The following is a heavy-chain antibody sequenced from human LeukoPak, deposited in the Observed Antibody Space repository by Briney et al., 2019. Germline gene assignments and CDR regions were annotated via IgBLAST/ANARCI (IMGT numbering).Heavy chain of an antibody. CDR3: AKDSVIFGVVISDAFDI. V-gene: IGHV3-30*02. D-gene: IGHD3-3*01. CDR1: GFTFSSYG. J-gene: IGHJ3*02. Sequence: GGSLRLSCAASGFTFSSYGMHWVRQAPGKGLEWVAFIRYDGSNKYYADSVKGRFTISRDNSKNTLYLQMNSLRAEDTAVYYCAKDSVIFGVVISDAFDIWGQGTMVTVSS. CDR2: IRYDGSNK.